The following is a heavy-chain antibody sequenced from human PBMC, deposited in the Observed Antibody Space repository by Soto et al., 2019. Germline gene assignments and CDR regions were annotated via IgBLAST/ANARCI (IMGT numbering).Heavy chain of an antibody. CDR2: ISAYNGNT. CDR1: GYTFTSYG. J-gene: IGHJ4*02. Sequence: GASVKVSCKASGYTFTSYGISWVRQAPGQGLEWMGWISAYNGNTNYAQRLQGRVTMTTDTSTNTAYMELRSLRSDDTAVYYCAREVPRGVNYYFDLWGQGNLVTVSS. CDR3: AREVPRGVNYYFDL. V-gene: IGHV1-18*01. D-gene: IGHD3-10*01.